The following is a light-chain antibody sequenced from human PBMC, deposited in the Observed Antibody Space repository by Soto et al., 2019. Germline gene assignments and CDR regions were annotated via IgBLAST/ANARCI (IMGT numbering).Light chain of an antibody. CDR1: QSILYSSNNKDF. CDR2: WAS. J-gene: IGKJ2*01. CDR3: QQYFSLPYT. V-gene: IGKV4-1*01. Sequence: DILMTQSPDSLAVSLGERATINCTSSQSILYSSNNKDFLAWYQQKPGQPPKLLIHWASSREFGVPAGFSGGGSGTDFTLTIGRLQAEDLAVYFWQQYFSLPYTFGQGTKLEIK.